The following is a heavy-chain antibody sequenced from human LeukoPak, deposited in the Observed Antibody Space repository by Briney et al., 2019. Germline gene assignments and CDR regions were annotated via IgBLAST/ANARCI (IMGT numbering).Heavy chain of an antibody. CDR1: GYTPTGYY. CDR3: ARDSVDTAMPY. V-gene: IGHV1-2*02. Sequence: ASVKVSCKASGYTPTGYYMHLVRQAPGQGLEWMGWINPNSGGTNYAQKFQGRVTMTRDTSISTAYMGLSRLRSDDTAVYYCARDSVDTAMPYWGQGTLVTVSS. J-gene: IGHJ4*02. D-gene: IGHD5-18*01. CDR2: INPNSGGT.